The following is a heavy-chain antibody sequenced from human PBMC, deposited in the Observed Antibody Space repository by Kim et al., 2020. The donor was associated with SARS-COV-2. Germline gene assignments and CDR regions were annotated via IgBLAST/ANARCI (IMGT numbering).Heavy chain of an antibody. CDR2: IYYSGST. Sequence: SETLSLTCTVSGGSISSSSYYWGWIRQPPGKGLEWIGSIYYSGSTYYNPSLKSRVTISVDTSKNQFSLKLSSVTAADTAVYYCALTRRYCSSTSCYWAYYYYGMDVWGQGTTVTVSS. J-gene: IGHJ6*02. D-gene: IGHD2-2*01. V-gene: IGHV4-39*01. CDR1: GGSISSSSYY. CDR3: ALTRRYCSSTSCYWAYYYYGMDV.